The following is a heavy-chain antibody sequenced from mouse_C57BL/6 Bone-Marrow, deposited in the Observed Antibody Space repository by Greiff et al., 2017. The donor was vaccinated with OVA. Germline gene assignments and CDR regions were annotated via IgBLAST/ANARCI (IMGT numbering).Heavy chain of an antibody. CDR1: GYTFTSYG. CDR3: ARGGVPYAMDY. V-gene: IGHV1-81*01. CDR2: IYPRSGNT. Sequence: QVQLQQSGAELARPGASVKLSCKASGYTFTSYGISWVKQRTGQGLEWIGEIYPRSGNTYYNEKFKGKATLTADTSSSTAYMQLSSLTSEDSAVYYCARGGVPYAMDYWGQGTSVTVSS. J-gene: IGHJ4*01.